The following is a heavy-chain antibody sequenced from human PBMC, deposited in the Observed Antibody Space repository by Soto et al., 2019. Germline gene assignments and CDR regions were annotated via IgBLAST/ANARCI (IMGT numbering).Heavy chain of an antibody. Sequence: EVQLVESGGGLIQPGGSLRLSCAASGFTVSSNYMSWVRQAPGKGLEWVSVIYSGGSTYYADSVKGRFTISRDNSKNTLYLQMNSLRAEDTAVYYCATSSPYYYDSSGYHTGGALYYGMDVWGQGTTVTVSS. V-gene: IGHV3-53*01. D-gene: IGHD3-22*01. CDR2: IYSGGST. J-gene: IGHJ6*02. CDR3: ATSSPYYYDSSGYHTGGALYYGMDV. CDR1: GFTVSSNY.